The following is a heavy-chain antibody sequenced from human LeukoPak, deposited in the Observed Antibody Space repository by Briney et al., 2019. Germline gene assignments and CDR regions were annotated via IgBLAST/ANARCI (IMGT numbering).Heavy chain of an antibody. CDR3: ARGSYGGSGTY. CDR2: IYYSGST. V-gene: IGHV4-30-4*01. J-gene: IGHJ4*02. Sequence: PSETLSLTCTVSGGSISSGDYYWSWIRQPPGTGLEWIGYIYYSGSTYYNPSLKSRVTISVDTSKNQFSLKLSSVTAADTAVYYYARGSYGGSGTYWGQGTLVTVSS. D-gene: IGHD3-10*01. CDR1: GGSISSGDYY.